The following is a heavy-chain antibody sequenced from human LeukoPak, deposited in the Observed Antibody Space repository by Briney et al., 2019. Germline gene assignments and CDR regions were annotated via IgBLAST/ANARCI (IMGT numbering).Heavy chain of an antibody. CDR3: AKGRSRGPGHYFDF. CDR1: GFTFSSHA. J-gene: IGHJ4*02. D-gene: IGHD6-19*01. CDR2: VSGSGGTT. V-gene: IGHV3-23*01. Sequence: PGGSLGLFCAASGFTFSSHAMSWVRQAPGRGLEWVSAVSGSGGTTYYADSVRGRFTISRDTPKNTLSLQMNSLRAEDTAVYYCAKGRSRGPGHYFDFLGQGTLVTVSS.